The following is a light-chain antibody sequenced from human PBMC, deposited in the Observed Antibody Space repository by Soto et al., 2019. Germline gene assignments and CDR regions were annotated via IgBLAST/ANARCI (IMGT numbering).Light chain of an antibody. CDR1: QSVSSN. CDR2: GAS. Sequence: EIVMTQYPATLSVSPGERATRSCMASQSVSSNLAWYQQKPGQAPRLLSYGASTRATGIPARFSGSGSGTEFTLTISSLQSEDFAVYYCQQYNNWPPYTFGQGTKLEIK. V-gene: IGKV3-15*01. CDR3: QQYNNWPPYT. J-gene: IGKJ2*01.